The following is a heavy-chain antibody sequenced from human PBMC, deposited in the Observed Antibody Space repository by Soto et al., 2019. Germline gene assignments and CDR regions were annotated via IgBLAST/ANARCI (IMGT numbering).Heavy chain of an antibody. Sequence: PGGSVRLSCAASGFTFSSYGMHWVRQAPGKGLEWVAVISYDGSNKYYADSVKGRFTISRDNSKNTLYLQMNSLRAEDTAVYYCAKVVVSGSYHFDYWGQGTLVTVSS. CDR2: ISYDGSNK. J-gene: IGHJ4*02. V-gene: IGHV3-30*18. CDR1: GFTFSSYG. CDR3: AKVVVSGSYHFDY. D-gene: IGHD1-26*01.